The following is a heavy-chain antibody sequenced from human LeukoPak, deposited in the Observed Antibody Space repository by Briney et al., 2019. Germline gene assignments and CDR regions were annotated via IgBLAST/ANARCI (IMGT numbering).Heavy chain of an antibody. J-gene: IGHJ3*02. D-gene: IGHD1-26*01. CDR2: ISLTGLT. V-gene: IGHV4-4*02. CDR1: GGSISNCNW. Sequence: AEPLSLTCGVCGGSISNCNWWGWVRHPPGQGLEWMGEISLTGLTHYNPSLESRVTVSLDKSKNHLSLNLTSVTAADTAVYYCARHRSGSYWRAFDIWGQGTMVTVSS. CDR3: ARHRSGSYWRAFDI.